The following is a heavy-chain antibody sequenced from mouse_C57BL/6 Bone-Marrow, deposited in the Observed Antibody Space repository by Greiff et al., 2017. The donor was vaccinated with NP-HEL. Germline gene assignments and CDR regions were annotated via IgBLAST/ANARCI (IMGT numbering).Heavy chain of an antibody. CDR2: ISYSGST. Sequence: EVKLVESGPGLAKPSQTLSLTCSVTGYSITSDYWNWIRKFPGNKLEYMGYISYSGSTYYNPSLKSRISITRDTSKNQYYLQLNSVTTEDTATYYCARYAYYSNYVGAMDYWGQGTSVTVSS. J-gene: IGHJ4*01. V-gene: IGHV3-8*01. CDR1: GYSITSDY. D-gene: IGHD2-5*01. CDR3: ARYAYYSNYVGAMDY.